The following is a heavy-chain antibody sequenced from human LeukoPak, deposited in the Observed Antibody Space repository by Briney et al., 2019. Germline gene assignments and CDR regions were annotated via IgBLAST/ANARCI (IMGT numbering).Heavy chain of an antibody. CDR2: IKQDGSEK. J-gene: IGHJ4*02. D-gene: IGHD6-6*01. Sequence: GGSLRLSCAASGFTFSTYRMSWVRQAPGKGLEWVANIKQDGSEKHYVDSAKGRFTISRDNAKNSLYLQMSSLRVEDTAVYYCTRDPRHLDSWGQGTLVTVSS. V-gene: IGHV3-7*01. CDR3: TRDPRHLDS. CDR1: GFTFSTYR.